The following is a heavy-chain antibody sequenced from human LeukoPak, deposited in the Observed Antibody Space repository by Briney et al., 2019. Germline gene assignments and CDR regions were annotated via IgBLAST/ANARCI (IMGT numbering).Heavy chain of an antibody. CDR3: ARDRAAAAPYYYYMDV. V-gene: IGHV4-59*01. D-gene: IGHD6-13*01. CDR2: IYYSGYT. J-gene: IGHJ6*03. Sequence: SETLSLTCTVSGGSISSYYWSWIRQPPGKGLEYIGYIYYSGYTNYNPSLKSRVTISVDTSKNQFSLKLSSVTAADTAVYYCARDRAAAAPYYYYMDVWGKGTTVTISS. CDR1: GGSISSYY.